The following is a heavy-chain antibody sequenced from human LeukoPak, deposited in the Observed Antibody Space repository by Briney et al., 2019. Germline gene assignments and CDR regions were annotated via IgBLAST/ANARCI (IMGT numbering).Heavy chain of an antibody. CDR1: GFTFSSYS. V-gene: IGHV3-48*01. J-gene: IGHJ4*02. CDR3: ARDPSDYGSGTLNFDY. CDR2: ISSSSTI. Sequence: PGGSLRLSCAASGFTFSSYSMNWVRQAPGKGLEWVSYISSSSTIYYADSVKGRFTISRDNAKNSLYLQMNSLRAEDTAVYYCARDPSDYGSGTLNFDYWGQGTLVTVSS. D-gene: IGHD3-10*01.